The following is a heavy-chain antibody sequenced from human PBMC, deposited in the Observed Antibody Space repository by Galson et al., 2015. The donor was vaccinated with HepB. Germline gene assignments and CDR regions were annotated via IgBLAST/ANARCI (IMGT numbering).Heavy chain of an antibody. CDR3: ARQSYCSSWLFDY. V-gene: IGHV1-46*03. CDR2: IKPNGGST. J-gene: IGHJ4*02. Sequence: SVKVSCKASGYTFTSYYMHWVRQAPGQGLEWVGIIKPNGGSTSYAQKFQGRVTMTRDTSTSTIYMELSSLKASDPAMYYCARQSYCSSWLFDYWGQGTLVTVSS. D-gene: IGHD6-13*01. CDR1: GYTFTSYY.